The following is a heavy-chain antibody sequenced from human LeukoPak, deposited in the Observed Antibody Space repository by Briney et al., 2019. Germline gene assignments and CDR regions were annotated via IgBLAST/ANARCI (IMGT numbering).Heavy chain of an antibody. Sequence: SQTLSLTCAISGDSVSSYTAAWNWIRQSPSRGLEWLGRTFYRSKWYHDYAVSVKSRITINPDTSKNQFSLQLNSVTPEDTAVYYCARDGWPALDYWGQGTLVTVSP. CDR1: GDSVSSYTAA. J-gene: IGHJ4*02. CDR2: TFYRSKWYH. V-gene: IGHV6-1*01. CDR3: ARDGWPALDY. D-gene: IGHD2-15*01.